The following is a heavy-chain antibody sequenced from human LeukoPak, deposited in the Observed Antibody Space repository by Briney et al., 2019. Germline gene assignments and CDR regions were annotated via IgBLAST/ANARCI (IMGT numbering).Heavy chain of an antibody. CDR1: GFTFSSYG. J-gene: IGHJ4*02. CDR3: AKDMGESTIFDY. V-gene: IGHV3-30*02. D-gene: IGHD3-16*01. CDR2: IRYDGSNK. Sequence: PGGSLRLSCAASGFTFSSYGMHWVRQAPGKGLEWVAFIRYDGSNKYYADSVKGRFTISRDNSKNTLYLQMNSLRAEDTAVYYCAKDMGESTIFDYWGQGTLVTVSS.